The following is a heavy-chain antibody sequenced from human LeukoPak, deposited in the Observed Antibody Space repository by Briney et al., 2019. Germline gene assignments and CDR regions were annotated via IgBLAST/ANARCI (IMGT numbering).Heavy chain of an antibody. V-gene: IGHV3-23*01. D-gene: IGHD1-26*01. CDR1: GFTFSSYA. Sequence: GGSLRLSCAASGFTFSSYAMTWVRQAPGKGLEWVSAISGSGTSTYYADSVKGRFSISRDNSKNTLYLQMNSLRAEGTAVYYCTKDKVSRGYFDYWGQGTLVTVSS. CDR2: ISGSGTST. CDR3: TKDKVSRGYFDY. J-gene: IGHJ4*02.